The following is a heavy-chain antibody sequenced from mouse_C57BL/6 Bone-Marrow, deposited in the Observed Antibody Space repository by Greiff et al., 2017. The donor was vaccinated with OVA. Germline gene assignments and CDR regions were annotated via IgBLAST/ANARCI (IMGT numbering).Heavy chain of an antibody. CDR2: INPYNGDT. CDR3: APSSTWFAY. CDR1: GYSFTGYF. V-gene: IGHV1-20*01. Sequence: EVNVVESGPELVKPGDSVKISCKASGYSFTGYFMNWVMQSHGKSLEWIGRINPYNGDTFYNQKFKGKATLTVDKSSSTAHMELRSLTSEDSAVYYCAPSSTWFAYWGQGTLVTVSA. D-gene: IGHD1-1*01. J-gene: IGHJ3*01.